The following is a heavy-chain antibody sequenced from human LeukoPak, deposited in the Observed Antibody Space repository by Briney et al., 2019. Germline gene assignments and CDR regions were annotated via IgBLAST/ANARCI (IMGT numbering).Heavy chain of an antibody. CDR1: GGSISSHY. CDR2: IYTSGST. V-gene: IGHV4-4*09. J-gene: IGHJ6*03. D-gene: IGHD2-15*01. Sequence: SETLSLTCTVSGGSISSHYWSWIRQPPGKGLEWIGYIYTSGSTKYNPSLKSRVTISVDTSKNQLSLKLSSVTAADTAVYYCAGPDIATRPRKYYYYYMDVWGKGTTVTVSS. CDR3: AGPDIATRPRKYYYYYMDV.